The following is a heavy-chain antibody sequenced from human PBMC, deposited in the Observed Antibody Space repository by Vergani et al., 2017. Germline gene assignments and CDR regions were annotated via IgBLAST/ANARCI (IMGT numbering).Heavy chain of an antibody. CDR1: GFTFSSYG. J-gene: IGHJ4*02. Sequence: QVQLVESGGGVVQPGRSLRLSCAASGFTFSSYGMHWVRQAPGKGLDWVAVISYDGSNKYYAESVKGRFTISRDNSKNTLYLQMNSLRAEDTAVYYCAKGPYSSGWYVDYWGQGTLVTVSS. D-gene: IGHD6-19*01. V-gene: IGHV3-30*18. CDR3: AKGPYSSGWYVDY. CDR2: ISYDGSNK.